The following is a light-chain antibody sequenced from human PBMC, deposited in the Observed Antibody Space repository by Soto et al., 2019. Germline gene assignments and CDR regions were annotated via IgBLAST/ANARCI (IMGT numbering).Light chain of an antibody. Sequence: EIVLTKSPNTLSVSAEHTAALSCXXSQRISSNLAWYQQKPGQAPRLLIYGASTRATGVPARFSGSGSETDFTLTISNLQSEDCAVYYCQHYNNWPPYTFGQGTKVDI. V-gene: IGKV3D-15*01. J-gene: IGKJ2*01. CDR3: QHYNNWPPYT. CDR2: GAS. CDR1: QRISSN.